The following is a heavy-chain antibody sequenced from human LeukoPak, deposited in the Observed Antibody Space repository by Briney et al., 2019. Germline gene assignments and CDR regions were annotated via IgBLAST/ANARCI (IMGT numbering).Heavy chain of an antibody. D-gene: IGHD3-22*01. CDR1: GFTFSSYA. Sequence: PGGSLRLSCAASGFTFSSYAMSWVRQAPGKGLEWVSAISGSGGSTYYADSVKGRFTISRDNSKNTLYLQMNSLRAEDTAVYYCAKAVYYYDGSGYSYYYYGMDVWGQGTTVTVSS. CDR2: ISGSGGST. V-gene: IGHV3-23*01. CDR3: AKAVYYYDGSGYSYYYYGMDV. J-gene: IGHJ6*02.